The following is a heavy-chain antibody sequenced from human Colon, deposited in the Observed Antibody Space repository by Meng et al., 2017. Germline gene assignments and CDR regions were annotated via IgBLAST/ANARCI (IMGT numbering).Heavy chain of an antibody. Sequence: QVQIHQGGAGLLKPSETLSLTCVVSGGSFSGFYWSWIRQPPGKGLEWIGEIDHFGISNYNSSLKGRLTMSVDTSKKQISLTLTSVTAADTAVYYCATGLRHGDWFDPWGPGTLVTVSS. CDR2: IDHFGIS. V-gene: IGHV4-34*01. J-gene: IGHJ5*02. D-gene: IGHD4-17*01. CDR1: GGSFSGFY. CDR3: ATGLRHGDWFDP.